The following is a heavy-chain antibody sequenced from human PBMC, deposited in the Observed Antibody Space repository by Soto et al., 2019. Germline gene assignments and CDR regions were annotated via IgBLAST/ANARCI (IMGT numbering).Heavy chain of an antibody. J-gene: IGHJ3*02. V-gene: IGHV4-59*08. CDR1: GGSISSYY. D-gene: IGHD5-12*01. CDR3: ARLGIGEWLRLGQERHDAFDI. CDR2: IYYSGST. Sequence: PSETLSLTCTVSGGSISSYYWSWIRQPPGKGLEWIGYIYYSGSTNYNPSLKSRVTISVDTSKNQFSLKLSSVTAADTAVYYCARLGIGEWLRLGQERHDAFDIWGQGTMVTVSS.